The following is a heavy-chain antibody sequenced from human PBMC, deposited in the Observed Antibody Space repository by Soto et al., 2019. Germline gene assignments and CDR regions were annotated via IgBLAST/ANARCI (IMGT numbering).Heavy chain of an antibody. CDR1: GFTFSDHY. CDR2: TRNKANSYTT. V-gene: IGHV3-72*01. CDR3: ARGSGYYYYGMDV. D-gene: IGHD1-26*01. J-gene: IGHJ6*02. Sequence: EVQLVESGGGLVQPGGSLRLSCAASGFTFSDHYMDWVRQAPGKGLEWVGRTRNKANSYTTEYAASVKGRFTISRDDSKNSLYLQMNSLKTEDTAVYYCARGSGYYYYGMDVWGQGTTVTVSS.